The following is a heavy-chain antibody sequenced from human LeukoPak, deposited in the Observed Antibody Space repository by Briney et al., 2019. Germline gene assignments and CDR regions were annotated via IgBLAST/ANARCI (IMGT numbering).Heavy chain of an antibody. CDR2: ISSSGYTI. CDR1: GFTFSNYE. V-gene: IGHV3-48*01. Sequence: GGSLRLSCAASGFTFSNYEMNWVRQAPGKGLEWVSYISSSGYTIRNADSVKGRFTISRDNSKNTLYLQMNSLRAEDTAVYYCAKVMRQWLVEAVDYWGQGTLVTVSS. CDR3: AKVMRQWLVEAVDY. J-gene: IGHJ4*02. D-gene: IGHD6-19*01.